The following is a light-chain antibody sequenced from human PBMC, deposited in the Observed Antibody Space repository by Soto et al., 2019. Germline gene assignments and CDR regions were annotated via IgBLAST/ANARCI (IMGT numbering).Light chain of an antibody. J-gene: IGLJ2*01. V-gene: IGLV3-21*02. CDR3: QEWDSTLDQWI. CDR1: NSGSKS. Sequence: SYELTQPPSVSVAPGQTATLTCGGNNSGSKSVHWYQQRPGQAPVLVVYDDRDRPSGIPDRFSGSNSGNTATLTISRVEVGDEAEYHCQEWDSTLDQWIFGRGTKLTVL. CDR2: DDR.